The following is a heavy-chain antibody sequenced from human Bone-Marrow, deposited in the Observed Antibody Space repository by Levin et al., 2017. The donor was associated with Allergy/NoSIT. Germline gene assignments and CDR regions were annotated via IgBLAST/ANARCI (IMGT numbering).Heavy chain of an antibody. CDR3: AKDARGRAFFGDLDF. D-gene: IGHD3-16*01. Sequence: GGSLRLSCSATGFDFSRYGMHWVRQAPGKGLEWLTLLTSDGDNTYYLDSVKGRFTISRDNSRNTLYLDMNTLTEKDTAVYYCAKDARGRAFFGDLDFWGQGTTVIVSS. CDR2: LTSDGDNT. V-gene: IGHV3-30*18. CDR1: GFDFSRYG. J-gene: IGHJ3*01.